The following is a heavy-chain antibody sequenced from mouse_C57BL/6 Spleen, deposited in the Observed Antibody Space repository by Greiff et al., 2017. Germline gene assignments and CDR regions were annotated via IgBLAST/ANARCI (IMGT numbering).Heavy chain of an antibody. CDR2: IYPRSGNT. D-gene: IGHD4-1*01. V-gene: IGHV1-81*01. Sequence: QVQLKESGAELARPGASVKLSCKASGYTFTRYGISWVKQRTGQGLEWIGEIYPRSGNTYYNEKFKGKATLTADKSSSTTYMELRSLTSEDSAVYFCARWDSYWYFDVWGTGTTVTVAA. CDR3: ARWDSYWYFDV. CDR1: GYTFTRYG. J-gene: IGHJ1*03.